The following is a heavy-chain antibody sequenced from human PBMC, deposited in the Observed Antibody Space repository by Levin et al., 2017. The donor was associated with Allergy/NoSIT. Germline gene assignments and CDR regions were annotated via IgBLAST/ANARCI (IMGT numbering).Heavy chain of an antibody. Sequence: ASVKVSCKASGYTFTSYGISWVRQAPGQGLEWMGWISAYNGNTNYAQKLQGRVTMTTDTSTSTAYMELRSLRSDDTAVYYCARVYSSGWFPRDFNWFDPWGQGTLVTVSS. CDR2: ISAYNGNT. CDR1: GYTFTSYG. D-gene: IGHD6-19*01. CDR3: ARVYSSGWFPRDFNWFDP. J-gene: IGHJ5*02. V-gene: IGHV1-18*01.